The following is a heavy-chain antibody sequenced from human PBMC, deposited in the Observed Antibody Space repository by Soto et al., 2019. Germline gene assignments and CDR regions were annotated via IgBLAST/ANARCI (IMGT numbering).Heavy chain of an antibody. CDR1: GFTFSSYW. CDR2: IKQDGSEK. J-gene: IGHJ3*02. D-gene: IGHD3-9*01. V-gene: IGHV3-7*04. Sequence: EVQLVESGGGLVQPGGSLRLSCAASGFTFSSYWMSWVRQAPGKGLEWVANIKQDGSEKYYVDSVKGRFTISRDNAKNSLYLQMNSLRAADTAVYYCARPMRYFDWLNHAFDIWGQGTMVTVSS. CDR3: ARPMRYFDWLNHAFDI.